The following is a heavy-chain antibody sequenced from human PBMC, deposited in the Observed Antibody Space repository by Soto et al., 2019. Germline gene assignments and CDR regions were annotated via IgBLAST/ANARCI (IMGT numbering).Heavy chain of an antibody. CDR2: IYYSGST. CDR3: ARDRNRVWFGELFYYGMDV. V-gene: IGHV4-59*01. D-gene: IGHD3-10*01. CDR1: GGSISSYY. Sequence: PSETLSLTCTVSGGSISSYYWSWIRQPPGKGLEWIGYIYYSGSTNYNPSLKSRVTISVDTSKNQFSLKLSSVTAADTAVYYCARDRNRVWFGELFYYGMDVWGQGTTVTVSS. J-gene: IGHJ6*02.